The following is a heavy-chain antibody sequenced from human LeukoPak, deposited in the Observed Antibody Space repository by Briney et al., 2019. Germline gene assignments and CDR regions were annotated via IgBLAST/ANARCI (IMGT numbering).Heavy chain of an antibody. V-gene: IGHV3-7*01. D-gene: IGHD5-24*01. CDR1: GFTFSSYA. CDR2: IKQDGSEK. CDR3: ARGATIRGYYFDY. J-gene: IGHJ4*02. Sequence: GGSLRLSCAASGFTFSSYAMSWVRQAPGKGLEWVANIKQDGSEKYYVDSVKGRFTISRDNAKNSLYLQMNSLRAEDTAVYYCARGATIRGYYFDYWGQGTLVTVSS.